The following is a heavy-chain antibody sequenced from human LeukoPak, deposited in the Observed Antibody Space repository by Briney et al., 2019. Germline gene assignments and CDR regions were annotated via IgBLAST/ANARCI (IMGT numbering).Heavy chain of an antibody. Sequence: GGSQSLSCAVSVHTAKSNYMSCARQAPGKGLEWVSVIYSGGSTYYADSVKGRFTISRDNSKNTLNLQMNSLRAEDAAVYYCARGYSSDNWGQGTLVTVSS. D-gene: IGHD2-21*01. CDR2: IYSGGST. V-gene: IGHV3-66*01. J-gene: IGHJ4*02. CDR3: ARGYSSDN. CDR1: VHTAKSNY.